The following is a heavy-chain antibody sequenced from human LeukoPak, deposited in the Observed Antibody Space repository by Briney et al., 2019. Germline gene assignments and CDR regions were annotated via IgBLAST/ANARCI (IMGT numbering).Heavy chain of an antibody. J-gene: IGHJ4*02. CDR2: ISSSSSYI. CDR1: GFTFSNAW. V-gene: IGHV3-21*01. D-gene: IGHD2-21*02. Sequence: PGGSLRLSCAASGFTFSNAWMSWVRQAPGKGLEWVSSISSSSSYIYYADSLKGRFTISGDNAKNSLCLQMNSLRAEDTAVYYCARDAPICGGNCYIQYWGQGTLVIVSS. CDR3: ARDAPICGGNCYIQY.